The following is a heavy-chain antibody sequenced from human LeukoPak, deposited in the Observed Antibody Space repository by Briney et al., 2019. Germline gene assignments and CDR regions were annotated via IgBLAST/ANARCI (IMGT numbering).Heavy chain of an antibody. CDR2: ISGDGGST. D-gene: IGHD2-15*01. J-gene: IGHJ1*01. CDR1: GFTFDDYA. CDR3: AKDPAYCSGGSCYPRYFQH. Sequence: GGSLRLSCAASGFTFDDYAMHWVRQAPGKGLEWVSLISGDGGSTYYADSVKGRFTISRVNSKNSLYLQMNSLRTEDTALYYCAKDPAYCSGGSCYPRYFQHWGQGTLVTVSS. V-gene: IGHV3-43*02.